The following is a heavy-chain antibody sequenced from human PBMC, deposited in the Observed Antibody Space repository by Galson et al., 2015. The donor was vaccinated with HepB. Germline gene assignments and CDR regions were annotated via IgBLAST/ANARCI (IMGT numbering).Heavy chain of an antibody. Sequence: SLRLSCAASGFAFSNYVMSWVRQAPGKGLEWVSTISASGDDAYYADPVKGRFTISRDNSKNTLNVQMNSLRAEDTAIYYCAKAWFGNLPFFDDWGQGTAVTVSS. CDR2: ISASGDDA. J-gene: IGHJ4*02. CDR3: AKAWFGNLPFFDD. CDR1: GFAFSNYV. D-gene: IGHD3-10*01. V-gene: IGHV3-23*01.